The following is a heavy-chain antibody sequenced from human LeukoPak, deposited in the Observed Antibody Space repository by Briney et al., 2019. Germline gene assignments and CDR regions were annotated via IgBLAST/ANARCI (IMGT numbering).Heavy chain of an antibody. CDR2: IYDSGST. CDR3: ARDCSGGSCYGAFDI. Sequence: SETLSLTCTVSGASIRSGDYYWSWIRQPPGKGLEWIGYIYDSGSTYYNPSLKSRITISVDTSENRFSLKLSSVTATGTAVYYCARDCSGGSCYGAFDIWGQGTMVTVSS. J-gene: IGHJ3*02. D-gene: IGHD2-15*01. V-gene: IGHV4-30-4*01. CDR1: GASIRSGDYY.